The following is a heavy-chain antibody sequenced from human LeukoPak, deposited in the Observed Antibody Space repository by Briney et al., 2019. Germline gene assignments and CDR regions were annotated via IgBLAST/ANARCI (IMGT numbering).Heavy chain of an antibody. CDR1: GGSISSYY. CDR2: IYYSGST. D-gene: IGHD5-24*01. Sequence: SETLSLTCTVSGGSISSYYWSWIRQPPGKGLEWIGYIYYSGSTNYNPSLKSRVTISVDTSKNQFSLKLSSVTAADTAVYYCARQMAGTDPLYYFDYWGQGTLVTVSS. V-gene: IGHV4-59*01. J-gene: IGHJ4*02. CDR3: ARQMAGTDPLYYFDY.